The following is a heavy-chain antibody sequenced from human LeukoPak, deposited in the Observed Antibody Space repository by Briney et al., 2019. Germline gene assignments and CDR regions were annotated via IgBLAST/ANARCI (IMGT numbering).Heavy chain of an antibody. CDR1: GFTFSSYS. V-gene: IGHV3-21*01. J-gene: IGHJ6*03. D-gene: IGHD3-10*01. CDR3: ARVYYGSGSLHYYYYYMDV. Sequence: GGSLRLSCAASGFTFSSYSMNWVRQAPGKGLEWVSSISSSSSYIYYADSVKGRFTISRDNAKNSLYLQMNSLRAEDMAVYYCARVYYGSGSLHYYYYYMDVWGKGTTVTISS. CDR2: ISSSSSYI.